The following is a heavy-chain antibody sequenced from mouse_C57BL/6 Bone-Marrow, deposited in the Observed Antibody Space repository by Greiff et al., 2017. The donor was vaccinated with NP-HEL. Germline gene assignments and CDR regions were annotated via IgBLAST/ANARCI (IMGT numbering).Heavy chain of an antibody. CDR2: IYPGGGYT. Sequence: VQLQQSGAELVRPGTSVKMSCKASGYTFTNYWIGWAKQRPGHGLEWIGDIYPGGGYTNYNEKFKGKATLPAEKSSSTAYMQFSSLTSEDSAIYYCARKGYLYWFDYWGQGTTLTVSS. CDR1: GYTFTNYW. V-gene: IGHV1-63*01. D-gene: IGHD2-2*01. CDR3: ARKGYLYWFDY. J-gene: IGHJ2*01.